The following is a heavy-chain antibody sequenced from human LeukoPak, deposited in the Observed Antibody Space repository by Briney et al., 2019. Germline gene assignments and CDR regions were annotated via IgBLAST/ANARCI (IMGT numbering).Heavy chain of an antibody. CDR2: IYTSGST. V-gene: IGHV4-4*09. Sequence: SETLSLTCTVSGGSISSYYWSWIRQPPGKGLEWIGYIYTSGSTNYNPSLKSRVTISVDTSKNQFSLKLSSVTAADTAVYYCARKGSGLDAFDIWGQGTMVTVSS. CDR1: GGSISSYY. CDR3: ARKGSGLDAFDI. D-gene: IGHD3-10*01. J-gene: IGHJ3*02.